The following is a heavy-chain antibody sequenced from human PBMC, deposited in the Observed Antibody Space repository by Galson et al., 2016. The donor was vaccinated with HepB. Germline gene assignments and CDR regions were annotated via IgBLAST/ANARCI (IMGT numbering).Heavy chain of an antibody. Sequence: SVKVSCKASGYSFTNYGISWVRQAPGQGLEWMGWISTYNGNTNYAQKLQGRVTMTTDTSTSTAYTELSSLRSEDTAVYYCARASSRDSSSWYGAEYFQHWGQGTLVTVSS. D-gene: IGHD6-13*01. CDR1: GYSFTNYG. CDR2: ISTYNGNT. V-gene: IGHV1-18*01. J-gene: IGHJ1*01. CDR3: ARASSRDSSSWYGAEYFQH.